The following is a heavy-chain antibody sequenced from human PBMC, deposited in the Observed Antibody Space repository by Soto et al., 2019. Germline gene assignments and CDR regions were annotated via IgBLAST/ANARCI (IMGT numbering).Heavy chain of an antibody. CDR1: GFTFSSYA. D-gene: IGHD3-3*01. V-gene: IGHV3-64D*08. CDR2: ISSNGGST. Sequence: GGSLRLSCAASGFTFSSYAMHWVRQAPGKGLEYVSAISSNGGSTYYADSVKGRFTISRDNSKNTLYLQMSSLRAEDTAVYYCVKDYDFWSGGEDGMDVWGQGTTVTVSS. J-gene: IGHJ6*02. CDR3: VKDYDFWSGGEDGMDV.